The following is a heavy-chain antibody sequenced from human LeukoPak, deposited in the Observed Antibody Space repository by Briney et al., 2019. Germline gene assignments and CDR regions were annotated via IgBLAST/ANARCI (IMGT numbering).Heavy chain of an antibody. CDR1: GFTFSSYW. CDR3: AKNALMFSSGWYYYYYMDV. V-gene: IGHV3-23*01. D-gene: IGHD6-19*01. Sequence: GGSLRLSCAASGFTFSSYWMSWVRQAPGKGLEWVSAISGSGGSTYYADSVKGRFTISRDNSKNTLYLQMNSLRAEDTAVYYCAKNALMFSSGWYYYYYMDVWGKGTTVTVSS. J-gene: IGHJ6*03. CDR2: ISGSGGST.